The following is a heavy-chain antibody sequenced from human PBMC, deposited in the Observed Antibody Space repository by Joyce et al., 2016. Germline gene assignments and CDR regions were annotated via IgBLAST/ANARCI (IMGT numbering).Heavy chain of an antibody. J-gene: IGHJ3*02. CDR3: ASEDKHTFDI. CDR1: GFRFSGYW. CDR2: IKQDGSER. Sequence: DVQLVESGGGLVQSGGSLRLSCTASGFRFSGYWMSWVRQDPEEGLELVANIKQDGSERDYVASVQGRFTISRDNAKNSLHLQMSSLRAEDTAVYFCASEDKHTFDIWGQGTMVTVSS. V-gene: IGHV3-7*04.